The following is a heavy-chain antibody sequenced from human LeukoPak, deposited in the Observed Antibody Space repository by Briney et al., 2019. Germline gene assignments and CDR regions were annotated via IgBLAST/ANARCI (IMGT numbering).Heavy chain of an antibody. CDR1: GFTFSSYG. CDR3: VKIVMAGGYFDY. J-gene: IGHJ4*02. CDR2: IWYDGSNK. D-gene: IGHD3-16*01. Sequence: PGRSLRLSCAASGFTFSSYGMHWVRQAPGKGLEWVAVIWYDGSNKYYADSVKGRFTIPRDNSKNTLYFQMSSLRPEDTAVYYCVKIVMAGGYFDYWGQGTLVTVSS. V-gene: IGHV3-33*06.